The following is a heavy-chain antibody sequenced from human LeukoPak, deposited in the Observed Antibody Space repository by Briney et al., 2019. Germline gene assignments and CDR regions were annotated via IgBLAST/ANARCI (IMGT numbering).Heavy chain of an antibody. Sequence: ASVKVSCKASGYTFITYGLSWVRQAPGQGLEWMGWISAYNGNTNIAQKFQGRVTMTTDTSTSTVYMELRSLRFDDTAVYYCARNGDSGALDIWGQGTMVTVSS. J-gene: IGHJ3*02. V-gene: IGHV1-18*01. CDR3: ARNGDSGALDI. CDR1: GYTFITYG. CDR2: ISAYNGNT. D-gene: IGHD4-17*01.